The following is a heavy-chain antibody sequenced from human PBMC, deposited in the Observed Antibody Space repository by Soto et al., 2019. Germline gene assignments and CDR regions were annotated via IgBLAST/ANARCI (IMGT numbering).Heavy chain of an antibody. Sequence: EGQLQQSGAEVKKPGATVKISCKVSGYTFTGYHMQWVRQAPGKGLEWMPPFDVEEGRGKSADKFRGGFTIAAATATETVYLELGGLADDDSAIYDCATTGSGSGDYPAWGQGTQVTVSS. V-gene: IGHV1-69-2*01. CDR2: FDVEEGRG. D-gene: IGHD6-19*01. CDR1: GYTFTGYH. J-gene: IGHJ5*02. CDR3: ATTGSGSGDYPA.